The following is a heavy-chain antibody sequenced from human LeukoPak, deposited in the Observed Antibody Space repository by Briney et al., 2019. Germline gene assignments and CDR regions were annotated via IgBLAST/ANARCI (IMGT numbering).Heavy chain of an antibody. Sequence: GGSLRLSCAASGFTFSSYAMHWVRQAPGKGLEYVSAISSNGGSTYYANSVKGRFTISRDNSKNTLYLQMNSLRAEDTAVYYCAKDGMKYCSSNSCSFDYWGQGTLVTVSS. D-gene: IGHD2-2*01. V-gene: IGHV3-64*01. CDR1: GFTFSSYA. J-gene: IGHJ4*02. CDR3: AKDGMKYCSSNSCSFDY. CDR2: ISSNGGST.